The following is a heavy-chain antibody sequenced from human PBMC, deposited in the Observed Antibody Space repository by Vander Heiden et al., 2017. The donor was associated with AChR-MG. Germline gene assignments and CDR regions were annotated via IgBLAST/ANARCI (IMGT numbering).Heavy chain of an antibody. V-gene: IGHV4-34*01. CDR2: INHSGST. CDR3: ASLGGGWGPPPRFDY. Sequence: QAQLQLWGSGLVNPAETLSFTCAVYGGSFSGYYWSWIRQPAGKGVEWIGEINHSGSTNYYPSLKSRVSISVDTAKNQFSLKLSSVTAADTAVYYYASLGGGWGPPPRFDYWGQGTLVTVSS. D-gene: IGHD3-16*01. CDR1: GGSFSGYY. J-gene: IGHJ4*02.